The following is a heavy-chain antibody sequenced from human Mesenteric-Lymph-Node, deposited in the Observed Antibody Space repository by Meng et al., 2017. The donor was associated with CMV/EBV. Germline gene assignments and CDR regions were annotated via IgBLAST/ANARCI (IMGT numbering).Heavy chain of an antibody. CDR2: IYNSGST. CDR1: GGSVSSGNYY. J-gene: IGHJ6*02. CDR3: ARVETYSSYDMDV. D-gene: IGHD4-11*01. V-gene: IGHV4-61*01. Sequence: SETLSLTCTVSGGSVSSGNYYWSWIRQPPGKGLEWIGYIYNSGSTNYNPSLKSRVTISVDTSKNQFSLKLSSVTAADTAVYYCARVETYSSYDMDVWGQGTTVTVSS.